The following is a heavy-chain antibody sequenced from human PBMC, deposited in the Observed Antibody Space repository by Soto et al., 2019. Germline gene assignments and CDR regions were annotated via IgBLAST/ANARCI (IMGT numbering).Heavy chain of an antibody. CDR3: AKDLSFGRGWYNSFDH. V-gene: IGHV3-9*01. D-gene: IGHD6-19*01. J-gene: IGHJ4*02. CDR1: GFNFDDYG. CDR2: MSWNGDNI. Sequence: EVQLVESGGGLAQPGRSLRLSCAASGFNFDDYGMHWVRQAPGKGLEWVSGMSWNGDNIGYADSVKGRFTISRDNAKNSLYLQMNSLRPEDTALYYCAKDLSFGRGWYNSFDHWGQGTLVTVPS.